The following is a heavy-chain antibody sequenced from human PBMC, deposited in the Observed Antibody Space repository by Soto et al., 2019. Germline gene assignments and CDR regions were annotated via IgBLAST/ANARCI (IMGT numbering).Heavy chain of an antibody. D-gene: IGHD2-21*02. CDR3: ARDGSDPRYYYGMDV. J-gene: IGHJ6*02. CDR1: GFTFSSYA. V-gene: IGHV3-30-3*01. Sequence: GSLRLSCAASGFTFSSYAMHWVRQAPGKGLEWVAVISYDGSNKYYADSVKGRFTISRDNSKNTLYPQMNSLRAEDTAVYYCARDGSDPRYYYGMDVWGQGTTVTVSS. CDR2: ISYDGSNK.